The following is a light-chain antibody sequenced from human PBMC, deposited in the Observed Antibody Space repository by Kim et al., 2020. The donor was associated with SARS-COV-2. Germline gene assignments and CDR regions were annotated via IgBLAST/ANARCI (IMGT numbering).Light chain of an antibody. CDR1: QDISDY. CDR2: AAS. CDR3: QKCDSAPWT. Sequence: ASVGDRVHITCRARQDISDYLAWFQLRPGKAPKLLIYAASALQPGVPSRFNGSGSGTDFTLTVTSLQPEDVATYYCQKCDSAPWTFGQGTKVDIK. J-gene: IGKJ1*01. V-gene: IGKV1-27*01.